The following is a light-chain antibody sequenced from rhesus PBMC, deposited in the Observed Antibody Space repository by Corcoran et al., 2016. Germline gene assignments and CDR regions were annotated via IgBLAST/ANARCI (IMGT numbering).Light chain of an antibody. J-gene: IGKJ2*01. CDR3: QQHNSQPPSS. CDR2: AAS. Sequence: DIQMTQSPSSLSASVGDRVTITCRASQTISSYLAWYQQKPGKVPKLLIYAASSLESGVPSRISGSGSGTEYTLTIRSLQPEYLSTYYRQQHNSQPPSSFGQGTKVEIK. CDR1: QTISSY. V-gene: IGKV1-44*02.